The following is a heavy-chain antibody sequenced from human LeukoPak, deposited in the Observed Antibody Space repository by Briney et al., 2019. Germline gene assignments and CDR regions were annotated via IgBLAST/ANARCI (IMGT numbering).Heavy chain of an antibody. D-gene: IGHD2-15*01. V-gene: IGHV3-53*01. CDR3: AREYCSGGSCYRRQYYFDY. Sequence: GGSLRLSCAVSGFTVSSNSMSWVRQAPGKGLEWVSILYSGGGTDYADSVKGRFTISRDNSKNTLYLGMNSLRVEDTAVYYCAREYCSGGSCYRRQYYFDYWGQGTLVTVSS. J-gene: IGHJ4*02. CDR2: LYSGGGT. CDR1: GFTVSSNS.